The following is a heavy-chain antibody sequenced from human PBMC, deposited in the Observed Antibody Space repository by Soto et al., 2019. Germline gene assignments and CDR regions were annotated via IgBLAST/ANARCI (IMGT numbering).Heavy chain of an antibody. J-gene: IGHJ4*02. CDR3: ARDFYGSGSYLDD. CDR1: GYTFTSHD. V-gene: IGHV1-8*02. Sequence: QVQLVQSGAEVKKPGASVKVSCKASGYTFTSHDINWVRQATGQGLEWMGWMNPNSDNIGYAQKFQGRVTMTRDTSISTAYRELSSLTSEDTAVYYCARDFYGSGSYLDDWGQGTLVTVSS. CDR2: MNPNSDNI. D-gene: IGHD3-10*01.